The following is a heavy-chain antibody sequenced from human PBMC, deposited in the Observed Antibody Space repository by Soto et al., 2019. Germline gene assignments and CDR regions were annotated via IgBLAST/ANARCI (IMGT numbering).Heavy chain of an antibody. CDR1: DGSIIRHY. D-gene: IGHD2-2*01. CDR3: ARERPDGTRPDP. V-gene: IGHV4-59*11. CDR2: IYYSGST. J-gene: IGHJ5*02. Sequence: LVTMSLTCTVSDGSIIRHYWGWIRKSPGKGLEWIGYIYYSGSTNYNPSLKSRVTISVDTSKNQFSLKLSSVTAADTAFFYCARERPDGTRPDPSCQGTLVTVPS.